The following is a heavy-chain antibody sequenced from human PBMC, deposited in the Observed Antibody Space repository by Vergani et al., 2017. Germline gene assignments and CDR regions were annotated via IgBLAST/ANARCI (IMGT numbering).Heavy chain of an antibody. CDR3: SKFFRDSTDGLPDS. D-gene: IGHD2-21*02. J-gene: IGHJ4*02. Sequence: QVQLVESGGGVVQPGRSLRLSCAASGFTFNQYDLHWVRQAPGKGLEWLAVTWYAGNNKQYADSVKGRFTISRDNSKDILYLQMDSLRSEDTALYYCSKFFRDSTDGLPDSWGPGPLVIVSS. V-gene: IGHV3-33*01. CDR1: GFTFNQYD. CDR2: TWYAGNNK.